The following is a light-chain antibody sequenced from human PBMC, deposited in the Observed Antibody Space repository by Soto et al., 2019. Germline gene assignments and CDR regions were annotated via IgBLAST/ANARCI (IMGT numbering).Light chain of an antibody. CDR2: EVT. CDR3: SSYAGSSTA. J-gene: IGLJ1*01. Sequence: QSVLTQPPSASGSPGQSVTISCIGTSSDVGGYNYVSWYQQHPGKAPKLLSYEVTYRPSGVPDRFSGSKSGNTASLTVSGLQAEDEADYYCSSYAGSSTAFGPGTKLTVL. V-gene: IGLV2-8*01. CDR1: SSDVGGYNY.